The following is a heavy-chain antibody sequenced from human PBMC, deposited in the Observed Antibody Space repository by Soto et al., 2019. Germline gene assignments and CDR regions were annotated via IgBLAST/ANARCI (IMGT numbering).Heavy chain of an antibody. CDR3: AKGVPAAFLGMDV. CDR2: ISYDGSNK. Sequence: HPGGSLRLSCAASGFTFSSYGMHWVRQAPGKGLEWVAVISYDGSNKYYADSVKGRFTISRDNSKNTLYLQMNSLRAEDTAVYYCAKGVPAAFLGMDVWGQGTTVNVSS. V-gene: IGHV3-30*18. D-gene: IGHD2-2*01. J-gene: IGHJ6*02. CDR1: GFTFSSYG.